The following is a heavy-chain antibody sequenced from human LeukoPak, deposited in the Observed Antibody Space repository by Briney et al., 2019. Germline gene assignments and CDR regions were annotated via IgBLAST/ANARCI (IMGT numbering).Heavy chain of an antibody. D-gene: IGHD7-27*01. V-gene: IGHV4-59*08. CDR1: GGSISSYY. Sequence: SETLSLTCTVSGGSISSYYWSWIRQPPGKGLEWIGYIYYSGSTNYNPSLKSRVTISVDTSKNQFSLKLSSVTAADTAVYYCARHVRLGTLALAPYYYYGMDVWGQGTTVTVSS. CDR2: IYYSGST. CDR3: ARHVRLGTLALAPYYYYGMDV. J-gene: IGHJ6*02.